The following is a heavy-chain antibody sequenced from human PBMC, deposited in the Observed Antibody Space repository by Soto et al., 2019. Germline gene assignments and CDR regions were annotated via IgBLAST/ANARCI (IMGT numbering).Heavy chain of an antibody. D-gene: IGHD3-9*01. CDR1: GFSLSNARMG. J-gene: IGHJ3*02. Sequence: QVTLKESGPVLVKPTETLTLTCAVSGFSLSNARMGVTWIRQPPGKALEWLAHIFSNDEKSYITSLKSRLTLSKDTSKGQVVLTMTNMHPVDTATYYCAPTRKYYDILTGYYSYAFDIWGQGTTVTVSS. V-gene: IGHV2-26*01. CDR2: IFSNDEK. CDR3: APTRKYYDILTGYYSYAFDI.